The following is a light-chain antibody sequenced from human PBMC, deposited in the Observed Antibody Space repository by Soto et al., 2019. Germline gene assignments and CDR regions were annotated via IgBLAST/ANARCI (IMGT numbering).Light chain of an antibody. J-gene: IGLJ1*01. CDR1: RSEVGGYNY. CDR3: CSYAGSYTFYV. CDR2: DVS. V-gene: IGLV2-11*01. Sequence: QSVLTQPRSVSGSPGQSVTISCTGTRSEVGGYNYVSWYQQHPGKAPKLMIYDVSKRPSGVPDRFSGSKSGNTASLTISGLQAEDEADYYCCSYAGSYTFYVFGTGTKVTVL.